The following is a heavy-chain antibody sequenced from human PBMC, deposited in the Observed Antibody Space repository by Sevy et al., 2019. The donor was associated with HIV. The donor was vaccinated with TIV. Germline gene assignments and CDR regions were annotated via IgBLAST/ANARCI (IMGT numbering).Heavy chain of an antibody. J-gene: IGHJ4*02. CDR2: IKSKTDGWTT. D-gene: IGHD1-26*01. CDR3: TTGLVGAQGY. V-gene: IGHV3-15*01. CDR1: GFTISKAW. Sequence: GGSLRLSCAASGFTISKAWMSWVRQAPGKGLEWVGRIKSKTDGWTTDYAAPVKGRFTISRDDSKNTLYLQMNSLKTEDTAVYYCTTGLVGAQGYWGQGTLVTVSS.